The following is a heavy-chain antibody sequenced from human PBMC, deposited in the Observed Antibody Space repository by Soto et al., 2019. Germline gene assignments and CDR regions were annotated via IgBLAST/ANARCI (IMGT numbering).Heavy chain of an antibody. D-gene: IGHD3-3*01. CDR2: IYSSGGT. J-gene: IGHJ5*02. V-gene: IGHV4-4*07. CDR3: ARGQRFSDSFDP. Sequence: SETLSLTCTVSGGAISGYYWTWIRQSAGKGLEWIGRIYSSGGTKYNPSLQSRVTMSLDTSKNQFSLRLTSVTAADTAVYYCARGQRFSDSFDPWGQGTLVTVS. CDR1: GGAISGYY.